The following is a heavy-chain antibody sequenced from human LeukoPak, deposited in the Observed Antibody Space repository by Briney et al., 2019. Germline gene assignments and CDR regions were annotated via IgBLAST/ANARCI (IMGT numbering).Heavy chain of an antibody. Sequence: PGGSLRLSCAAYGFTFSSYAMSWVRQAPGKGLEWVSAISGSGGSTYYADSVKGRFTISRDNSKNTLYLQMNSLRAEDTAVYYCAKDMRFLEWLSDYWGQGTLVTVSS. CDR3: AKDMRFLEWLSDY. D-gene: IGHD3-3*01. CDR2: ISGSGGST. J-gene: IGHJ4*02. CDR1: GFTFSSYA. V-gene: IGHV3-23*01.